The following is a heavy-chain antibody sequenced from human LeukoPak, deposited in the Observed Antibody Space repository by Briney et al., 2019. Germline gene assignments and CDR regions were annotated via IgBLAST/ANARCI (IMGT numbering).Heavy chain of an antibody. V-gene: IGHV1-2*02. CDR2: VNPTSGGT. CDR3: ARDFYSSGRGAFDI. Sequence: ASVKVSCKASGYIFTGPYMHWVRQAPGQGLEWMGWVNPTSGGTKYAQRFQGRVTPTRDTSISTAYMDLSSLRSDDTAVYYCARDFYSSGRGAFDIWGQGTMVTVSS. CDR1: GYIFTGPY. J-gene: IGHJ3*02. D-gene: IGHD6-19*01.